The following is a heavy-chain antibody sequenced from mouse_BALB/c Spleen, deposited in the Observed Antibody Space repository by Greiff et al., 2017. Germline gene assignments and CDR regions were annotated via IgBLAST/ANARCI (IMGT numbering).Heavy chain of an antibody. V-gene: IGHV5-9-4*01. J-gene: IGHJ4*01. Sequence: EVQLVESGGGLVKPGGSLKLSCAASGFTFSSYAMSWVRQSPEKRLEWVAEISSGGSYTYYPDTVTGRFTISRDNAKNTLYLEMSSLRSEDTAMYYCARDRRSDLSGAMDYWGQGTSVTVSS. CDR3: ARDRRSDLSGAMDY. CDR1: GFTFSSYA. CDR2: ISSGGSYT. D-gene: IGHD2-3*01.